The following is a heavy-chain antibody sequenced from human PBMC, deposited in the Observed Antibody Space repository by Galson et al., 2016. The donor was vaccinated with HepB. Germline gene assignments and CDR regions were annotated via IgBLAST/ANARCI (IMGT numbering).Heavy chain of an antibody. D-gene: IGHD3-3*01. CDR2: INPANGNT. CDR3: ARVGEDFSSGYSSGLAY. Sequence: SVKVSCKASGYIFSRYTMHWVRQAPGQRLEWMGWINPANGNTQYSRKFQGGVTFSSDTSASTGYMELSSLRSEDTAVYYCARVGEDFSSGYSSGLAYWGQGTLVTVSP. V-gene: IGHV1-3*01. J-gene: IGHJ4*02. CDR1: GYIFSRYT.